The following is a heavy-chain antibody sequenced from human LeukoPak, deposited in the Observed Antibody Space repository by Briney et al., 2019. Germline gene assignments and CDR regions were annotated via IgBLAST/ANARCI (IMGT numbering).Heavy chain of an antibody. CDR1: GYAFTSYD. CDR2: MNPNSGNT. CDR3: ARGPNKSDGGNSGSAWFDP. V-gene: IGHV1-8*01. Sequence: ASVKVSCKASGYAFTSYDINWVRQATGQGLEWMGWMNPNSGNTGYAQKFQGRVTMTRNTSISTAYMELSSLRSEDTAVYYCARGPNKSDGGNSGSAWFDPWGQGTLVTVSS. D-gene: IGHD4-23*01. J-gene: IGHJ5*02.